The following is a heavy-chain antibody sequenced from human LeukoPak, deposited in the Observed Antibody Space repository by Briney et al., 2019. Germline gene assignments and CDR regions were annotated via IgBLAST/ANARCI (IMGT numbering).Heavy chain of an antibody. D-gene: IGHD3-10*01. CDR2: IYTSGST. CDR3: ASATYGSGSYNTFDY. J-gene: IGHJ4*02. Sequence: PSETLSLTCTVSGVSISSYYWSWIRQPAGKGLEWIGRIYTSGSTNYNPSLKSRVTMSVDTSKNQFSLKLSSVPAADTAVYYCASATYGSGSYNTFDYWGQGTLVTVSS. CDR1: GVSISSYY. V-gene: IGHV4-4*07.